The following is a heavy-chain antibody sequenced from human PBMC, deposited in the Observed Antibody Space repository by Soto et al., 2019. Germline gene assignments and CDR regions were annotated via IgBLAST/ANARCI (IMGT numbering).Heavy chain of an antibody. CDR3: AGPPELTRIYYYYGMDV. CDR2: IIPIFGTA. CDR1: GGTFSSYA. V-gene: IGHV1-69*13. J-gene: IGHJ6*02. Sequence: ASVKVSCKASGGTFSSYAISWVRQAPGQGLEWMGGIIPIFGTANYAQKFQGGVTITADESTSTAYMELSSLRSEDTAVYYCAGPPELTRIYYYYGMDVWGQGTTVTVSS. D-gene: IGHD1-7*01.